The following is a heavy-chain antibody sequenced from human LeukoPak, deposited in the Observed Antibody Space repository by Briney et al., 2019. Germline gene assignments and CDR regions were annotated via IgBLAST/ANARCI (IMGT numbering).Heavy chain of an antibody. CDR2: ILAGGTNT. V-gene: IGHV3-23*01. J-gene: IGHJ4*02. CDR3: ATHQATGAHSKFDY. CDR1: GFTFSNYA. D-gene: IGHD7-27*01. Sequence: PGGSLRLSCAASGFTFSNYAMTWVRQAPGKGLEWVSSILAGGTNTQYADSVRGRFTISRDNSKNTLYLQMNSLRAEDTALYHCATHQATGAHSKFDYWGQGTLVTVSS.